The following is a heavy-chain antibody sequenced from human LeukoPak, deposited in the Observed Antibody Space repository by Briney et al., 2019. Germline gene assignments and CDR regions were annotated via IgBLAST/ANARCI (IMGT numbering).Heavy chain of an antibody. Sequence: GGSLRLSCAASGFTFSDYYMSWIRQAPGKGLEWVSYISSSGSTIYYADSVKGRFTISRDNAKNSLYLQMNSLRAEDTAVYYCARDVLEDIVVVPAAILAPYYYYMDVWGKGTTVTISS. J-gene: IGHJ6*03. V-gene: IGHV3-11*01. CDR3: ARDVLEDIVVVPAAILAPYYYYMDV. D-gene: IGHD2-2*01. CDR2: ISSSGSTI. CDR1: GFTFSDYY.